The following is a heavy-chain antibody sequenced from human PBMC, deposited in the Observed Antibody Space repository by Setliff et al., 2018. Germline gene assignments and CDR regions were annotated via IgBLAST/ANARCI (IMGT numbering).Heavy chain of an antibody. D-gene: IGHD6-19*01. CDR1: GYTFTGYY. Sequence: GASVKVSCKASGYTFTGYYMHWVRRAPGQGLEWMGRINPNSGGTNYAQKFQGRVTMTRDTSISTAYMELSRLRSDDTAVYYCAREEVGRYSSGWYISSDNWFDPWGQGTLVTVSS. CDR2: INPNSGGT. J-gene: IGHJ5*02. CDR3: AREEVGRYSSGWYISSDNWFDP. V-gene: IGHV1-2*06.